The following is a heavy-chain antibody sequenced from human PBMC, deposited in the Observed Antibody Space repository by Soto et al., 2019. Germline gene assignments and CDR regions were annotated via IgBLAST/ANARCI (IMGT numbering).Heavy chain of an antibody. CDR1: GFTFSSYS. CDR3: ARDHDIVVVVAATESYYDY. CDR2: ISSSSSYI. J-gene: IGHJ4*02. V-gene: IGHV3-21*01. Sequence: GGSLRLSCAASGFTFSSYSMNWVRQAPGKGLEWVSSISSSSSYIYYADSVKGRFTISRDNAKNSLYLQMNSLRAEDTAVYYCARDHDIVVVVAATESYYDYWGQGTLVTVSS. D-gene: IGHD2-15*01.